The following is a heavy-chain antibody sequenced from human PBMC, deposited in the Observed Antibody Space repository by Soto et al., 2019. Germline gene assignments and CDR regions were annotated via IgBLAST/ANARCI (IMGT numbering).Heavy chain of an antibody. CDR2: ISASGDNT. Sequence: EVQLLESGGALVLPGGSLRLSCVVSGFIFSNYAMTWVRQAPGKGLEWVSGISASGDNTYYADSVKGRFTISRDNSKNTLYLQMSSLRAEDTAIYYCAKAVDTYYYGSGPYYKAAIGYWGQGTLVTVSS. D-gene: IGHD3-10*01. J-gene: IGHJ4*02. CDR3: AKAVDTYYYGSGPYYKAAIGY. CDR1: GFIFSNYA. V-gene: IGHV3-23*01.